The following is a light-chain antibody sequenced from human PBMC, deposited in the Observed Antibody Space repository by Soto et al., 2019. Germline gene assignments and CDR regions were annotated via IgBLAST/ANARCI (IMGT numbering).Light chain of an antibody. J-gene: IGLJ2*01. CDR3: SSFAPTSTPVI. CDR1: RNDIGGYDY. V-gene: IGLV2-14*03. Sequence: QSALTQPASVSGSPGQSITISCTGTRNDIGGYDYVSWYQQHPGKGPRLIIYGVTNRPSGVSSRFSGSKSGNTASLTIFGLQADDEADYICSSFAPTSTPVIFGGGTKLT. CDR2: GVT.